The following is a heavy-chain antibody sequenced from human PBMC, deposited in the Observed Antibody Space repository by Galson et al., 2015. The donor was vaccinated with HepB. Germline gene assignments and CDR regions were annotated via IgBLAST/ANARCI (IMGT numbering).Heavy chain of an antibody. V-gene: IGHV3-23*01. J-gene: IGHJ4*02. CDR2: ITHNGGET. CDR1: GFTFTNFG. Sequence: SLRLSCAASGFTFTNFGMSWVRQAPGKGLEWVSGITHNGGETYYTESVKGRFTISRDNSRNTLYLLMNGLRGEDTAVYYCVTAIWYAAVRDDYWGQGTLVTVSS. CDR3: VTAIWYAAVRDDY. D-gene: IGHD2-2*02.